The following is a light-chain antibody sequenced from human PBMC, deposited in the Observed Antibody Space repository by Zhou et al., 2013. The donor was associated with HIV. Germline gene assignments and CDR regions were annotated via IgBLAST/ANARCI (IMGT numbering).Light chain of an antibody. J-gene: IGKJ2*01. Sequence: DILLTQSPLALSVYIGDRVTITCRANESIGQWLAWYQQKPGKAPKVVIYKASTLESGVPSRFSGSGSGTDYTLTISSLQPEDFATYYCQQAHSFPYTIGQGTKLETK. CDR2: KAS. V-gene: IGKV1-5*03. CDR3: QQAHSFPYT. CDR1: ESIGQW.